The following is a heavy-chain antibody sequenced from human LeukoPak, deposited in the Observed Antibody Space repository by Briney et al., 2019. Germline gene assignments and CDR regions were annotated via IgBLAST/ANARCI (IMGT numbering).Heavy chain of an antibody. CDR2: ISSSGSTI. D-gene: IGHD6-13*01. J-gene: IGHJ4*02. V-gene: IGHV3-48*03. CDR1: GFTFSSYE. CDR3: ARLAGSSWPGFDY. Sequence: GGSLRLSCAASGFTFSSYEMNWVRQAPGKGLEWVSYISSSGSTIYYADSVKGRFTISRGNAKNSLYLQMNSLRAEDTAVYYCARLAGSSWPGFDYWGQGTLVTVSS.